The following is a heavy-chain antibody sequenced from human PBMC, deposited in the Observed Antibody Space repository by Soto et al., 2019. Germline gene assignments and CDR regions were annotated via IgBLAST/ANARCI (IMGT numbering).Heavy chain of an antibody. Sequence: QVQLVESGGGVVQPGRSLRLSCAASGFTFSSYGMHWVRQAPGKGLEWVAVIWYDGSNKYYADSVKGRFTISRDNSKNSLYLQISSLRAEDTAVYYCARDTTGGNVDYWGQGTLVTVSS. CDR2: IWYDGSNK. J-gene: IGHJ4*02. CDR1: GFTFSSYG. D-gene: IGHD2-2*01. V-gene: IGHV3-33*01. CDR3: ARDTTGGNVDY.